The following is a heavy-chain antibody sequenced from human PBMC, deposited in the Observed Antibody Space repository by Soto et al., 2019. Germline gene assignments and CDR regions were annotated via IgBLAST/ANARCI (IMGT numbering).Heavy chain of an antibody. Sequence: PSETLSLTCAVYGGSFSGYYWSWIRQPPGKGLEWIGEINHSGSTNYNPSLKSRVTISVDTSKNQFSLKLSSVTAADTAVYYCARAHPDLNSPSYYFWSGKQDDYWGRGTLVPVSS. V-gene: IGHV4-34*01. CDR3: ARAHPDLNSPSYYFWSGKQDDY. D-gene: IGHD3-3*01. CDR1: GGSFSGYY. CDR2: INHSGST. J-gene: IGHJ4*02.